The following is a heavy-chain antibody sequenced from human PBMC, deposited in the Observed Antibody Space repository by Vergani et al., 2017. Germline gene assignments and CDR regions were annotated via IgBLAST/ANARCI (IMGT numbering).Heavy chain of an antibody. Sequence: QVQLQESGPGLVKPSETLSLTCTVSGVSISSYYWSLSRQPPGKGLEWIGYIYYSGSTNYNPSLKSRVTISVDTSKNQFSLKLNSVTAADTAVYYCASGSVRDYYYYMDVWGKGTTVTVSS. V-gene: IGHV4-59*01. D-gene: IGHD5-12*01. J-gene: IGHJ6*03. CDR1: GVSISSYY. CDR2: IYYSGST. CDR3: ASGSVRDYYYYMDV.